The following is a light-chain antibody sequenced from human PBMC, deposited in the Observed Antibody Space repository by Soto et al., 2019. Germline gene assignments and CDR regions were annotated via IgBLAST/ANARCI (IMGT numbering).Light chain of an antibody. CDR1: SSNIGSNT. Sequence: QSVLTQPPSASGTPGQRVTIYCSGSSSNIGSNTVNWYQQLPGTAPKLLIYSNNQRPSRVPDRFSGSKSGTSASLAISGLQSEDEADYYCAAWDDSLNGPVFGGGTKVTVL. CDR2: SNN. V-gene: IGLV1-44*01. J-gene: IGLJ2*01. CDR3: AAWDDSLNGPV.